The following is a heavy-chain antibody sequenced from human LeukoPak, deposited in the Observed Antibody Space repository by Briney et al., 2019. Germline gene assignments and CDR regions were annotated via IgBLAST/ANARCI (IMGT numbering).Heavy chain of an antibody. CDR1: GYTFTSYA. CDR2: MNPNSGNT. Sequence: ASVKVSCKASGYTFTSYAMNWVRQAPGQGLEWMGWMNPNSGNTGYAQKFQGRVTMTRDTSITTAYMDLSSLTSEDTAVYYCARSGLGSGIWFDPWGQGTLVIVSS. V-gene: IGHV1-8*02. CDR3: ARSGLGSGIWFDP. D-gene: IGHD3-10*01. J-gene: IGHJ5*02.